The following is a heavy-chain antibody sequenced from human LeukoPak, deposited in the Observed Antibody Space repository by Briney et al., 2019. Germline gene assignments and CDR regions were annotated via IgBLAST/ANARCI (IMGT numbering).Heavy chain of an antibody. V-gene: IGHV3-66*02. Sequence: GGSLRLSCAASGFTVSSNYMSWVRQAPGKGLEWVAVIYSGGSTYYADSVKGRFTISRDNSNNTLYLQMNSLRAEDTALYYCGRDGIISPFDYWGQGILVTVSS. D-gene: IGHD3-10*01. J-gene: IGHJ4*02. CDR2: IYSGGST. CDR1: GFTVSSNY. CDR3: GRDGIISPFDY.